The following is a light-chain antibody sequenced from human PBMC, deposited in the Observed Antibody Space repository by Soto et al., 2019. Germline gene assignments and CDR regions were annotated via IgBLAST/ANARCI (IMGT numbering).Light chain of an antibody. V-gene: IGLV2-8*01. CDR1: SSDVGGYDY. CDR3: ASYGGYYVV. CDR2: DVT. Sequence: QSALTQPPSASGSPGQSVAISCTGTSSDVGGYDYVSWFQQNPGKAPKLMIYDVTKRPSGVPDRFSGSKSGNTASLTVSGRQAEDEAYYNCASYGGYYVVFGGGTKLTVL. J-gene: IGLJ2*01.